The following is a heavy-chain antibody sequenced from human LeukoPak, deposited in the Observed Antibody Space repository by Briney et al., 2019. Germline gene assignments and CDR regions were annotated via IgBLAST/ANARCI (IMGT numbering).Heavy chain of an antibody. V-gene: IGHV3-64*01. D-gene: IGHD2-15*01. CDR2: ISSNGGST. CDR3: ARDAGFCSGGSCPRYYFDY. Sequence: GGSLRLSCAASGFTFSSYAMHWVRQAPGKGLEYVSAISSNGGSTYYANSVKGRFTISRDNSKNTLYLQIDSLRAEDMAVYYCARDAGFCSGGSCPRYYFDYWGQGTLVTVSS. CDR1: GFTFSSYA. J-gene: IGHJ4*02.